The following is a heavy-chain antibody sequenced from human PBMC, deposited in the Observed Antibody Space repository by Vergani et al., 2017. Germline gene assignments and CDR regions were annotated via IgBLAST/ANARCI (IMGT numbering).Heavy chain of an antibody. CDR3: AKVESTTTVVTPGGNYYYYGMDV. CDR1: GGSVSSGSYY. CDR2: IYYSGST. D-gene: IGHD4-23*01. V-gene: IGHV4-61*01. Sequence: QVQLHQCGAGLVQPSETLSLTCTVSGGSVSSGSYYWSWIRQPPGKGLEWIGYIYYSGSTNYNPSLKSLVTISVDTSKNQFSLKLSSVTAADTAVYYCAKVESTTTVVTPGGNYYYYGMDVWGQGTTVTVSS. J-gene: IGHJ6*02.